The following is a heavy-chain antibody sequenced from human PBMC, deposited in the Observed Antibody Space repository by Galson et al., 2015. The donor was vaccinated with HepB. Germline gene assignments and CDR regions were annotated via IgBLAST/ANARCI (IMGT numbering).Heavy chain of an antibody. V-gene: IGHV1-69*04. Sequence: SVKVSCKASGGTFSSYAISWVRQAPGQGLEWMGRIIPILGIANYAQKFQGRVTITADKSTSTAYMELSSLRSEDTAVYYCARDKERSEGGSSSWKNAFDIWGQGTMVTVSS. CDR2: IIPILGIA. J-gene: IGHJ3*02. CDR3: ARDKERSEGGSSSWKNAFDI. CDR1: GGTFSSYA. D-gene: IGHD6-13*01.